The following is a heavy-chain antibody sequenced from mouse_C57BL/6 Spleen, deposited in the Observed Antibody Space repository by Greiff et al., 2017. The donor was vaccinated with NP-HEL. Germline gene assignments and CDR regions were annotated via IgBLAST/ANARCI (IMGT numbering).Heavy chain of an antibody. V-gene: IGHV1-55*01. CDR3: ARSDAVTTYFDV. CDR1: GYTFTSYW. CDR2: IYPGSGST. D-gene: IGHD2-3*01. Sequence: QVQLQQSGAELVKPGASVKMSCKASGYTFTSYWITWVKQRPGQGLEWIGDIYPGSGSTNYNEKFKSKATLTVDTSSSTAYMQLSSLTSEDSAVYYCARSDAVTTYFDVWGTGTTVTVSS. J-gene: IGHJ1*03.